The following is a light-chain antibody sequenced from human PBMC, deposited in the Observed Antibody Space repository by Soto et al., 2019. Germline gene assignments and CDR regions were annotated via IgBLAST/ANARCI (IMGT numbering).Light chain of an antibody. Sequence: IKMTQSPSSLSASVGDRVTVTCRASQSVTNFLNWYQQKPGKAPKLLIYAASSLQSVVPSRFSGSRSGTDFTLTISSLQPDDFATYYCQQTYSTPQTCGPGTKG. J-gene: IGKJ1*01. CDR1: QSVTNF. CDR2: AAS. CDR3: QQTYSTPQT. V-gene: IGKV1-39*01.